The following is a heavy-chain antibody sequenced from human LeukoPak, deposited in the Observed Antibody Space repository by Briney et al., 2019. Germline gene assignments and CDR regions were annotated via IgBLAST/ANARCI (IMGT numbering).Heavy chain of an antibody. Sequence: GGSLRLTCAASGISVSSNYMSWVRQAPGKGLQWVSVIYVDGSTYYADSVKGRITISRDNSRNTLYLQMNSLRAEDTAVYYCARDLATRQRTGLYDSWGQGALVTVSS. CDR1: GISVSSNY. CDR3: ARDLATRQRTGLYDS. D-gene: IGHD3-16*02. J-gene: IGHJ4*02. V-gene: IGHV3-66*01. CDR2: IYVDGST.